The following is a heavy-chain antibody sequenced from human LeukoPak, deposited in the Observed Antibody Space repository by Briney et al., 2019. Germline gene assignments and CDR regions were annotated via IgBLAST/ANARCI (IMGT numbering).Heavy chain of an antibody. V-gene: IGHV1-18*01. CDR1: GGTFSSYA. CDR2: ISAYNGNT. CDR3: AYSSFSPNYFDY. D-gene: IGHD3-22*01. J-gene: IGHJ4*02. Sequence: ASVKVSRKASGGTFSSYAISWVRQAPGQGLEWMGWISAYNGNTNYAQKLQGRVTMTTDTSTSTAYMELRSLRSDDTAVYYCAYSSFSPNYFDYWGQGTLVTVSS.